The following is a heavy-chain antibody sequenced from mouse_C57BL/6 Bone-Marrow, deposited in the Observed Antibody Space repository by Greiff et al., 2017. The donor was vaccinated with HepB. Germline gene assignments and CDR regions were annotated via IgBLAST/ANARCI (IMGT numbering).Heavy chain of an antibody. J-gene: IGHJ3*01. CDR2: ISDGGSYT. CDR1: GFTFSSYA. CDR3: AREDPFYDGYWAWFAY. D-gene: IGHD2-3*01. V-gene: IGHV5-4*01. Sequence: EVMLVESGGGLVKPGGSLKLSCAASGFTFSSYAMSWVRQTPEKRLEWVATISDGGSYTYYPDNVKGRFTISRDNAKNNLYLQMSHLKSEDTAMYYCAREDPFYDGYWAWFAYWGQGTLVTVSA.